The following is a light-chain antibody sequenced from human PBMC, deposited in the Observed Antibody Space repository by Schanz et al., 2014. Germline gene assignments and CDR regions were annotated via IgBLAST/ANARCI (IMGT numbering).Light chain of an antibody. V-gene: IGLV2-14*03. Sequence: QSALTQPASVSGSPGQSTTISCTGTTNDVGGYNYVSWYQQRPNRAPKLMIYDVSNRPSGVSNRFSGSKSGNTASLTISGLQAEDEAHYYCSSFTSSNTWVFGGGTKLTVL. CDR3: SSFTSSNTWV. CDR1: TNDVGGYNY. J-gene: IGLJ3*02. CDR2: DVS.